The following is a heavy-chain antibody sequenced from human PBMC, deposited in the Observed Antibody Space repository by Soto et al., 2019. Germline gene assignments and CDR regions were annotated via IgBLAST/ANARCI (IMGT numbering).Heavy chain of an antibody. Sequence: QVQLRESGPGLVKPSETLSLTCTVSGDYISSHYWSWIRQPPGKGLEWIGYVYHSGKTDSNPSLKSRVTISMDTPKNQISLSLTSVTAAETAVYYCARPKGTTPAVWYFDLWGRGTLVTLSS. V-gene: IGHV4-59*08. J-gene: IGHJ2*01. CDR2: VYHSGKT. D-gene: IGHD2-2*01. CDR1: GDYISSHY. CDR3: ARPKGTTPAVWYFDL.